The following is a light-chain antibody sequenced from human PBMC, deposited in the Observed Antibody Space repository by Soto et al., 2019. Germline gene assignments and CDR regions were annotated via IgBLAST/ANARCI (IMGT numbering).Light chain of an antibody. Sequence: QSALTQPASVSGSPGQSITISCTGTSSDVGDYKYVSWYQQHPDNAPKLIIFVNGNRPSGVSDRFSGSKSGNTASLTISGLQAEDEADYYCSSYTSSDNPYVFGTGTKLTVL. CDR2: VNG. J-gene: IGLJ1*01. V-gene: IGLV2-14*01. CDR3: SSYTSSDNPYV. CDR1: SSDVGDYKY.